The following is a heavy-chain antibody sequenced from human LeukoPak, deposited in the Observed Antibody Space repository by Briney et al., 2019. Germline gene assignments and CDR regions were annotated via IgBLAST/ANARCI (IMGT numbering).Heavy chain of an antibody. Sequence: GGSLRLSCAASGFTFSTYWMSWVRQAPGKGLEWVANIKQDGSAKFYVDSVKGRFTISRDNAKNSLYLQMNSLRAEDTAVYYCARVKSDIAVDDYWGQGTLVTVSS. J-gene: IGHJ4*02. V-gene: IGHV3-7*05. CDR2: IKQDGSAK. CDR1: GFTFSTYW. CDR3: ARVKSDIAVDDY. D-gene: IGHD6-19*01.